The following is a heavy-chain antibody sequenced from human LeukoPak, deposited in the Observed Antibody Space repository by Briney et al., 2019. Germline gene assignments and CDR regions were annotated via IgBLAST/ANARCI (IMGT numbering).Heavy chain of an antibody. Sequence: SETLSLTCAVSGYSISSGYYWGWIRQPPGKGLEWIGSIYHSGSTYYNPSLKSRVTISVDTSKNQFSLKLSSVTAADTAVYYCARFRYYDSSGCWLYFDYWGQGTLVTVSS. V-gene: IGHV4-38-2*01. CDR3: ARFRYYDSSGCWLYFDY. CDR1: GYSISSGYY. CDR2: IYHSGST. D-gene: IGHD3-22*01. J-gene: IGHJ4*02.